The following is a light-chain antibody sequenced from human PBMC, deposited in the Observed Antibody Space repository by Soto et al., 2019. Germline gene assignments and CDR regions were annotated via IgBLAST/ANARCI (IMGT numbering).Light chain of an antibody. J-gene: IGKJ2*01. CDR1: QSVSSK. V-gene: IGKV3-15*01. CDR3: QQYNNRPHT. Sequence: EIVMTQSPATLSVSPGERATLSCRASQSVSSKLAWFQQKPGQAPSLLIYGVSTRATGVPVRFSGSGSGTEFTLTVNSLQSEDFAVYYCQQYNNRPHTFGQGTKVDIK. CDR2: GVS.